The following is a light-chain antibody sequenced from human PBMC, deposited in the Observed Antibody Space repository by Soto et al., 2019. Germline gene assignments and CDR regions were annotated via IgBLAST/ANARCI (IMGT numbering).Light chain of an antibody. V-gene: IGKV1-27*01. CDR1: QGIIDY. CDR2: AAS. CDR3: QKYNSAPQT. J-gene: IGKJ1*01. Sequence: DIQMTQSPSSLSASVGDRVTITCRASQGIIDYLAWYQQKPGKAPTLLIYAASTVASGVTSRFSGSGSGTDFTLTISSLQPEDVATYYCQKYNSAPQTFGPGTKVEIK.